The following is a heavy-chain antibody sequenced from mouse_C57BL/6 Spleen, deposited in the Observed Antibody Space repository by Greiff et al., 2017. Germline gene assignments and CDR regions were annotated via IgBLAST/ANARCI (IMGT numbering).Heavy chain of an antibody. D-gene: IGHD1-1*01. CDR2: IDPSDSYT. Sequence: QVQLQQPGAELVMPGASVKLSYKASGYTFTSYWMHWVKQRPGQGLEWIGEIDPSDSYTNYNQKFKGKSTLTVDKSSSTAYMQRSSLTSEDSAVYYCARREYYGSSPFDYWGQGTTLTVSS. CDR3: ARREYYGSSPFDY. J-gene: IGHJ2*01. CDR1: GYTFTSYW. V-gene: IGHV1-69*01.